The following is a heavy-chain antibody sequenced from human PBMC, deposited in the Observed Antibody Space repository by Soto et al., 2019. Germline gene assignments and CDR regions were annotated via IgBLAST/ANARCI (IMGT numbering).Heavy chain of an antibody. CDR2: IIPILGIA. J-gene: IGHJ5*02. D-gene: IGHD4-17*01. Sequence: QVQLVQSGAEVKKPGSSVKVSCKASGGTFSSYTISWVRQAPGQGLEWMGRIIPILGIANYAQKFQGRVTSTADKSTSTDYMELSSLRSEDTAVYYCARSFAVTPNWFDPWGQGTLVTVSS. CDR3: ARSFAVTPNWFDP. CDR1: GGTFSSYT. V-gene: IGHV1-69*02.